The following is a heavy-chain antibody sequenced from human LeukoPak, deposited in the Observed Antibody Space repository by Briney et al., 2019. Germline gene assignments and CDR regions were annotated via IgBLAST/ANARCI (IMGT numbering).Heavy chain of an antibody. V-gene: IGHV4-59*12. Sequence: PSETLSLTCTVSGGSISSYYWSWIRQPPGKGLEWIGYIYYSGSTNYNPSLKSRVTISVDTSKNQFSLKLSSVTAADTAVYYCARVSGYDPTDDYWGQGTLVTVSS. J-gene: IGHJ4*02. CDR2: IYYSGST. D-gene: IGHD5-12*01. CDR1: GGSISSYY. CDR3: ARVSGYDPTDDY.